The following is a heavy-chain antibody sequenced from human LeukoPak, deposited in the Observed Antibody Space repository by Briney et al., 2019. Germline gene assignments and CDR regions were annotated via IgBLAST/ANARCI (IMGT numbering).Heavy chain of an antibody. CDR1: GFAVGSSY. Sequence: GGSLRLSCAASGFAVGSSYMSWVRQAPGKGLEWVSVIYNGDETNYVDSVKGRFTISRDNSKNTLYLQMNSPRAEDTAVYYCAKATQWLAFDYWGQGTLVTVSS. CDR3: AKATQWLAFDY. J-gene: IGHJ4*02. CDR2: IYNGDET. V-gene: IGHV3-53*01. D-gene: IGHD6-19*01.